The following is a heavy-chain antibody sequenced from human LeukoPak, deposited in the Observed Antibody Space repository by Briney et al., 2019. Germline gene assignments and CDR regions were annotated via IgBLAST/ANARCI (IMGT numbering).Heavy chain of an antibody. CDR2: IYNSGST. CDR1: GGSISSYY. J-gene: IGHJ4*02. CDR3: ARSRATMVRGSPNWNFDY. Sequence: PSETLSLTCTVSGGSISSYYLNWIRQPPGKGLEWIGYIYNSGSTNYNPSLKSRVIILVDTSKNQFSLKLSSVTAADTAVYYCARSRATMVRGSPNWNFDYWGQGILVTVSS. V-gene: IGHV4-59*01. D-gene: IGHD3-10*01.